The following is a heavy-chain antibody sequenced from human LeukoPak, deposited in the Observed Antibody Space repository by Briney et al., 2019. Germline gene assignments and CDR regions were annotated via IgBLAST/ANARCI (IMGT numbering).Heavy chain of an antibody. J-gene: IGHJ4*02. CDR1: GFTFSSYW. Sequence: GGSLRLSCAASGFTFSSYWMHWVRQAPGKGLVWVSRINSDGSSTSYADSVKGRFTISRDNSKNTLYLQMNSLRAEDTAVYYCAKGGTLNYFDYWGQGTLVTVSS. V-gene: IGHV3-74*01. CDR3: AKGGTLNYFDY. D-gene: IGHD3-16*01. CDR2: INSDGSST.